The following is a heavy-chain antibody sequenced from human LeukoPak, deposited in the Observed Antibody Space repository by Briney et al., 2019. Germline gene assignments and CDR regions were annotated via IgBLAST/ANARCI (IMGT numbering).Heavy chain of an antibody. J-gene: IGHJ5*02. Sequence: PGGSLRLSCAASGFTFSSYSMNWVRQAPGQGQEWVSSISSSSSYIYYADSAKGRFTISRGNAKNSRYLQMNSLRAEDTAVYYCARDVGKNVWGSYVEIEANWFHPWGQGTLVTVSS. CDR3: ARDVGKNVWGSYVEIEANWFHP. V-gene: IGHV3-21*01. CDR2: ISSSSSYI. D-gene: IGHD3-16*01. CDR1: GFTFSSYS.